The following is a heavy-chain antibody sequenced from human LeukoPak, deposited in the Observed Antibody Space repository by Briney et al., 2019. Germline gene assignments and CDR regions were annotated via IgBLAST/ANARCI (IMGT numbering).Heavy chain of an antibody. CDR3: AGPGYSSGWGAFDI. D-gene: IGHD6-19*01. J-gene: IGHJ3*02. V-gene: IGHV3-23*01. CDR1: GFTFSSYA. Sequence: GGSLRLSCAASGFTFSSYAMSWVRQAPGKGLEWVSAISGSGGSTYYADSVKGRFTISRDNAKNSLYLQMNSLRAEDTAVYYCAGPGYSSGWGAFDIWGQGTMVTVSS. CDR2: ISGSGGST.